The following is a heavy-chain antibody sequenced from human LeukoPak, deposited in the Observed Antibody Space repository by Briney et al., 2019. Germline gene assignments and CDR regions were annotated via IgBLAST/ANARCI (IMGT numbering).Heavy chain of an antibody. CDR3: AKGLYGGGSFDF. CDR1: GYTFSNYD. CDR2: MNPNSGNT. V-gene: IGHV1-8*02. Sequence: ASVKVSCKASGYTFSNYDISWVRQATGQGLEWMGWMNPNSGNTGYAQKFQGRVTMTRNTSISTAYMELNSLRSDDTAVYFCAKGLYGGGSFDFWGQGTMVIVSS. D-gene: IGHD2-21*01. J-gene: IGHJ3*01.